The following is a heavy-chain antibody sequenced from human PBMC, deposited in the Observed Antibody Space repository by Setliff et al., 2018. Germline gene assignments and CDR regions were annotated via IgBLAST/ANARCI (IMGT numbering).Heavy chain of an antibody. CDR3: ARDRDSSGYPYYFDY. J-gene: IGHJ4*02. CDR2: INPSGGST. Sequence: ASVKVSCKASGYTFTSYYMHWVRQAPGQGLEWMGIINPSGGSTSYAQKFQGRVTMTRDTSISTAYMELSRLRSDDTAVYYCARDRDSSGYPYYFDYWGQGTLVTVS. D-gene: IGHD3-22*01. CDR1: GYTFTSYY. V-gene: IGHV1-46*01.